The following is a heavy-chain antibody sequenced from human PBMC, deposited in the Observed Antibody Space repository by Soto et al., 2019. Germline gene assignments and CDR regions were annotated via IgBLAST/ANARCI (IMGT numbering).Heavy chain of an antibody. J-gene: IGHJ6*02. Sequence: QVQLVQSGAEVKKPGASVKVSCKASGYTFTGYYMHWVRQAPGQGLEWMGWINPNSGGTNYAQKFQGRVTMTRDTSSSTAYMELSRLRSDDTAVYYCARSSSSSWYGRDYYYGMDVWGQGTTVTVSS. CDR1: GYTFTGYY. CDR3: ARSSSSSWYGRDYYYGMDV. V-gene: IGHV1-2*02. D-gene: IGHD6-13*01. CDR2: INPNSGGT.